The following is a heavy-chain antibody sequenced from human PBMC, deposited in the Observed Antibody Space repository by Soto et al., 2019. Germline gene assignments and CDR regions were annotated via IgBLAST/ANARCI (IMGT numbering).Heavy chain of an antibody. CDR1: GFTFSSYA. Sequence: EVQLLESGGGLVQPGGSLRLSCAASGFTFSSYAMSWVGQAPGKGLEWVSAISGSGGSTYYADSVKGRFTISRDNSKNTLYLQMNSLRAEDTAVYYCAESPYSSGWYDWYFDLWGRGTLVTVSS. J-gene: IGHJ2*01. CDR2: ISGSGGST. CDR3: AESPYSSGWYDWYFDL. D-gene: IGHD6-19*01. V-gene: IGHV3-23*01.